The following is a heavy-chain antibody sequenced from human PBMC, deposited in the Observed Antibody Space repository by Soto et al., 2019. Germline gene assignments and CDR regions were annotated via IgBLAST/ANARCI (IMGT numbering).Heavy chain of an antibody. CDR2: IYHSGST. V-gene: IGHV4-30-2*01. Sequence: PSETLSLTCAVSGGSISSGGYSWSWIRQPPGKGLEWIGYIYHSGSTYYNPSLKSRVTISVDRSKNQFSLKLSSVTAADTAVYYCARGTAYCISTSCSENWFDPWGQGNLVTVSS. D-gene: IGHD2-2*01. J-gene: IGHJ5*02. CDR3: ARGTAYCISTSCSENWFDP. CDR1: GGSISSGGYS.